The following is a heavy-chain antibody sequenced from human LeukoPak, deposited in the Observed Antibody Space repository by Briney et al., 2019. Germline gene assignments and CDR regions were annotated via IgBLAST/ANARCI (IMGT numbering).Heavy chain of an antibody. J-gene: IGHJ3*01. CDR2: IGRSGSTA. CDR1: GFNFSSYD. Sequence: GGSLRLSCVASGFNFSSYDMNWVRQAPGKGLEWLSYIGRSGSTAYYADSVKGRFTISRDNAKNSLFLQMNSLRAEDSAVYYCATSALTGVAFDFWGQGTMVTVSS. D-gene: IGHD6-6*01. V-gene: IGHV3-48*03. CDR3: ATSALTGVAFDF.